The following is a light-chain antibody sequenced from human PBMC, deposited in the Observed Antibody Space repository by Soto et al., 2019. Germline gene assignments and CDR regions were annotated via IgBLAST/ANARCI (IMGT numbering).Light chain of an antibody. Sequence: EIAVTQSPATLSVSPGERATLSCRVSQTVNGHLAWYEQRPGQAPRLLIYATTTRATAVPLTFSGGESGTEFTLTINNLQSEDVAVYFCHQYFGWPRGTFGQGTKLEI. V-gene: IGKV3-15*01. CDR2: ATT. CDR1: QTVNGH. J-gene: IGKJ1*01. CDR3: HQYFGWPRGT.